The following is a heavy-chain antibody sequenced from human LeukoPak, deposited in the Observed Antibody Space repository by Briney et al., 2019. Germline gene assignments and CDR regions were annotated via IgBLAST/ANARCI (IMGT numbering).Heavy chain of an antibody. J-gene: IGHJ1*01. V-gene: IGHV1-69*05. D-gene: IGHD6-19*01. CDR3: ARLIAVAGNRYFQH. Sequence: GASVKVSCKASGGTFSSYAISWVRQAPGQGLEWMGGIIPIFGTANYAQKFQGRVTITTDESTSTAYMELSSLRSEDTAMYYCARLIAVAGNRYFQHWGQGTLVTVSS. CDR1: GGTFSSYA. CDR2: IIPIFGTA.